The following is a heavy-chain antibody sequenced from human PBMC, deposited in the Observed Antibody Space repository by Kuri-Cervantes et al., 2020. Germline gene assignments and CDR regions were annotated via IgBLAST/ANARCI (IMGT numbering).Heavy chain of an antibody. J-gene: IGHJ3*02. Sequence: SVKVSCKASGYTFTGYYMHWVRQAPGQGLEWMGGIIPIFGTANYAQKFQGRVTITADESTSTAYMELSSLRAEDTAVYYCAKVLWFGELLSDAFDIWGQGTMVTVSS. CDR1: GYTFTGYY. CDR3: AKVLWFGELLSDAFDI. D-gene: IGHD3-10*01. V-gene: IGHV1-69*13. CDR2: IIPIFGTA.